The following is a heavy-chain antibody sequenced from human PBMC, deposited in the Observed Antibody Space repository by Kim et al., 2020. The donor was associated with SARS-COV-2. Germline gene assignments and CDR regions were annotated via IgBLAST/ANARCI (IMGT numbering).Heavy chain of an antibody. Sequence: SETLSLTCTVSGGSISSSSYYWGWIRQPPGKGLEWIGSIYYSGSTYYNPSLKSRVTISVDTSKNQFSLKLSSVTAADTAVYYCARLGKYSSSWTATYYYYYMDVWGKGTTVTVSS. D-gene: IGHD6-13*01. CDR2: IYYSGST. CDR1: GGSISSSSYY. V-gene: IGHV4-39*01. CDR3: ARLGKYSSSWTATYYYYYMDV. J-gene: IGHJ6*03.